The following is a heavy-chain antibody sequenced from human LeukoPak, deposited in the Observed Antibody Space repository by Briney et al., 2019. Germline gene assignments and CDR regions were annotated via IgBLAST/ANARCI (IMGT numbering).Heavy chain of an antibody. Sequence: QPGGSLRLSCAASGFTFSSYEMNWVRQAPGKGLEWVSYINSSGSTIYSADSVKGRFTISRDNAKHSLYLQMNSLRAEDTAVYYCARGPMLRGVVIRRSKSGYFDYWGQGSLVTVSS. CDR2: INSSGSTI. CDR3: ARGPMLRGVVIRRSKSGYFDY. V-gene: IGHV3-48*03. D-gene: IGHD3-10*01. J-gene: IGHJ4*02. CDR1: GFTFSSYE.